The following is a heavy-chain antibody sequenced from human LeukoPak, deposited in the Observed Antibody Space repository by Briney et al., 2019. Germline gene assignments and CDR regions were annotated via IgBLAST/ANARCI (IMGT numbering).Heavy chain of an antibody. V-gene: IGHV3-33*06. D-gene: IGHD2-15*01. CDR3: AKDEVGGGNLDY. CDR1: GFTFSSYG. CDR2: IWYDRSNK. Sequence: GGSLRLSCAASGFTFSSYGMHWVRQAPGKGLEWVAVIWYDRSNKYYADSVKGRFTISRDNSKNTLYLQMNSLRAEDTAVYYCAKDEVGGGNLDYWGQGTLVTVSS. J-gene: IGHJ4*02.